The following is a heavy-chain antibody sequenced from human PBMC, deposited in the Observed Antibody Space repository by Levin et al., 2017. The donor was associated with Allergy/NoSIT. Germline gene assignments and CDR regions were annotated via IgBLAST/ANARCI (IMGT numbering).Heavy chain of an antibody. J-gene: IGHJ6*03. CDR2: ISGSGSST. Sequence: PGGSLRLSCAASGFTFSNYAMSWVRQAPGKGLEWVSAISGSGSSTYYADSVKGRFTISRDNSKNTLYLQMNSLRADDTAVYYCAKSARNTAYYYMDVWGKGTTVTVSS. D-gene: IGHD1-14*01. CDR1: GFTFSNYA. CDR3: AKSARNTAYYYMDV. V-gene: IGHV3-23*01.